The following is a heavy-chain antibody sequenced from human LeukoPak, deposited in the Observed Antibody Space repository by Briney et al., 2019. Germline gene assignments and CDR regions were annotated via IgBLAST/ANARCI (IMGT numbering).Heavy chain of an antibody. V-gene: IGHV1-24*01. CDR3: ARDPYYYGSGSYRRIYYYMDV. D-gene: IGHD3-10*01. CDR2: FDPEDGET. Sequence: ASVKVSCKVSGYTLTELSMHWVRQAPGKGLEWMGGFDPEDGETIYAQKFQGRVTMTEDTSTDTAYMELSSLRSEDTAVYYCARDPYYYGSGSYRRIYYYMDVWGKGTTVTVSS. CDR1: GYTLTELS. J-gene: IGHJ6*03.